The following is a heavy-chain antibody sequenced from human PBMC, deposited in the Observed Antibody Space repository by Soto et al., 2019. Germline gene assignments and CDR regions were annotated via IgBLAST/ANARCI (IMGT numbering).Heavy chain of an antibody. J-gene: IGHJ4*02. Sequence: SVKVSCKASGYTFTGYYMHWVRQAPGQGLEWMGWINPNSGGTNYAQKFQGRVTMTRDTSISTAYMELSRLRSDDTAVYYCARDDSSGWYYFDYWGQGTLVTVSS. CDR1: GYTFTGYY. D-gene: IGHD6-19*01. CDR2: INPNSGGT. V-gene: IGHV1-2*02. CDR3: ARDDSSGWYYFDY.